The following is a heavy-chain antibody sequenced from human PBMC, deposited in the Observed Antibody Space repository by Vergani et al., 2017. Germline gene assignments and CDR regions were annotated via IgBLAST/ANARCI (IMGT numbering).Heavy chain of an antibody. V-gene: IGHV3-21*04. Sequence: EVQLVESGGGLVKPGGSLRLSCAASGFTFSSYSMNWVRQAPGKGLERVSSISSSSSYIYYADSVKGRFTISRDNAKNSLYLQMNSLRAEDTAVYYCAKGAGGGGSYYYYYMDVWGKGTTVTVSS. CDR3: AKGAGGGGSYYYYYMDV. D-gene: IGHD1-26*01. CDR2: ISSSSSYI. J-gene: IGHJ6*03. CDR1: GFTFSSYS.